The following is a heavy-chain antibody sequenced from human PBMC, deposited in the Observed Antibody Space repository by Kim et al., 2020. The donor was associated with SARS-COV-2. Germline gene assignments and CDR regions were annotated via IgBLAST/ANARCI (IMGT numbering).Heavy chain of an antibody. CDR2: T. V-gene: IGHV4-39*01. J-gene: IGHJ4*02. D-gene: IGHD3-3*01. Sequence: TYYNPSLKSRVTISVDTSKNQFSLKLSSVTAADTAVYYCARHVRVFGVIYWGQGTLVTVSS. CDR3: ARHVRVFGVIY.